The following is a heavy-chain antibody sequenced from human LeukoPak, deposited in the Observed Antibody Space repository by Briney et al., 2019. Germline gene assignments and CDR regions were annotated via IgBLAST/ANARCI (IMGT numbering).Heavy chain of an antibody. CDR1: GFTFSGSA. D-gene: IGHD2-15*01. Sequence: PGGSLRLSCAASGFTFSGSAMHWVRQASGKGLEWVGRIRSKANSYATAYAASVKGRFTISRDNSKNTLYLQMNSLRAEDTAVYYCARDSDPFSGYYDYWGQGTLVTVSS. V-gene: IGHV3-73*01. CDR2: IRSKANSYAT. J-gene: IGHJ4*02. CDR3: ARDSDPFSGYYDY.